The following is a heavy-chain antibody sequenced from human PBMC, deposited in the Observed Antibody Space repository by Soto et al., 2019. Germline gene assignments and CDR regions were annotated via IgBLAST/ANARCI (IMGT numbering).Heavy chain of an antibody. J-gene: IGHJ6*02. D-gene: IGHD2-2*01. CDR1: GFTFSSYA. CDR3: ARDGRYQLLLDYYYYYGMDV. CDR2: ISYDGSNK. V-gene: IGHV3-30-3*01. Sequence: QVQLVESGGGVVQPGRSLRLSCAASGFTFSSYAMHWVRQAPGKGLEWVAVISYDGSNKYYADSVKGRFTISRDNSKNTLYLQMNSLRAEDTAVYYCARDGRYQLLLDYYYYYGMDVWGQGTTVTVSS.